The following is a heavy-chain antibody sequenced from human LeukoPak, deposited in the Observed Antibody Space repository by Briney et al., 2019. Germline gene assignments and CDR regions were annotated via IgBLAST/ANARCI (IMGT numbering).Heavy chain of an antibody. CDR2: ISSSGNSI. Sequence: PGGSLRLSCAASGFTFSDYYMSWIRQAPGKGLEWVSYISSSGNSIYYADSVKGRFTISRDNAKNSLYLQMNSLRGEDTAVYYCTRAVPLGYSYGFHFDYWDQGTLVTVSS. CDR3: TRAVPLGYSYGFHFDY. J-gene: IGHJ4*02. CDR1: GFTFSDYY. D-gene: IGHD5-18*01. V-gene: IGHV3-11*04.